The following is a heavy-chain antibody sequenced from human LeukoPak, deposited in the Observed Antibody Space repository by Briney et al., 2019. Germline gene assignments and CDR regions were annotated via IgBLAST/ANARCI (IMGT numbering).Heavy chain of an antibody. J-gene: IGHJ6*03. V-gene: IGHV4-39*01. CDR3: ARHRGYYYYYMDV. Sequence: SETLSLTCTVSGGSISSSSYYWGWIRQPPGKGLEWTGSIYYSGSTYYNPSLKSRVAISVDTSKNQFSLKLSSVTAADTAVYYCARHRGYYYYYMDVWGKGTTVTISS. CDR1: GGSISSSSYY. CDR2: IYYSGST.